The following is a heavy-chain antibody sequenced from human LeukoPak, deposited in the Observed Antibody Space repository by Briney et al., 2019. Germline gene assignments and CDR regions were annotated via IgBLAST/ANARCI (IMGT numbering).Heavy chain of an antibody. CDR2: INTSGST. CDR3: ARGEGYCSGGSCYHY. V-gene: IGHV4-4*07. CDR1: GGSISSYY. Sequence: SETLSLTCTVSGGSISSYYWSWIRQPAGKGLEWIGRINTSGSTNYNPSLKSRVTMSVDTSKNQFSLKLSSVTAADTAVYYCARGEGYCSGGSCYHYWGQGTLVTVSS. D-gene: IGHD2-15*01. J-gene: IGHJ4*02.